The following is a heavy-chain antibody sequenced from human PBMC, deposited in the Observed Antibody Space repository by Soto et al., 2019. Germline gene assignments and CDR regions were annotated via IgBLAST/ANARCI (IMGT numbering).Heavy chain of an antibody. V-gene: IGHV1-69*13. Sequence: ASVKVSCKASGGTFSSYAISWVRQAPGQGLEWMGGIIPIFGTANYAQKFQGRVTITADESTSTAYMELSSLRSEDTAVYYCARDTAMGYNWFDPWGQGTLVTVSS. CDR3: ARDTAMGYNWFDP. CDR1: GGTFSSYA. J-gene: IGHJ5*02. CDR2: IIPIFGTA. D-gene: IGHD5-18*01.